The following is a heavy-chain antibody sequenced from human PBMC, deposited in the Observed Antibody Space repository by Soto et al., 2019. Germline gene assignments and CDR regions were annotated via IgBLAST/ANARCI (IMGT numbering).Heavy chain of an antibody. Sequence: PVGSLRLSCAASGFTFSSYAMSWVRQAPGKGLEWVSAISGSGGSTYYADSVKGRFTISRDNSKNTLYLQMNSLRAEDTAVYYCARYRYSGSHLASDYWGQGTLVTVSS. CDR2: ISGSGGST. D-gene: IGHD1-26*01. V-gene: IGHV3-23*01. J-gene: IGHJ4*02. CDR1: GFTFSSYA. CDR3: ARYRYSGSHLASDY.